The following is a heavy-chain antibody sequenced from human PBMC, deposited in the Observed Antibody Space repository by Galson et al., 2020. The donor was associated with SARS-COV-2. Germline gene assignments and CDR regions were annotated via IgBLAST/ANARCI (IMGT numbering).Heavy chain of an antibody. Sequence: TGGSLRLSCAASGFTFSNAWMSWVRQDPGKGLQWVGRIKSKTDGGTTDYSAPGKGRFTISRDDSKNTLYLQMNSLKAEDTAVYYCTTDGVWKNYYYHGGMDGWGQGTTVTVSS. CDR2: IKSKTDGGTT. D-gene: IGHD1-1*01. V-gene: IGHV3-15*01. CDR1: GFTFSNAW. CDR3: TTDGVWKNYYYHGGMDG. J-gene: IGHJ6*02.